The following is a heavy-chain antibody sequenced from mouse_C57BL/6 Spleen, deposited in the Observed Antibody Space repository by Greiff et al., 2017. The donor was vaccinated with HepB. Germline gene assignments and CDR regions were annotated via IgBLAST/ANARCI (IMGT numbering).Heavy chain of an antibody. CDR2: ISSGGDYI. J-gene: IGHJ2*01. V-gene: IGHV5-9-1*02. D-gene: IGHD2-3*01. CDR1: GFTFSSYA. Sequence: EVKLVESGEGLVKPGGSLKLSCAASGFTFSSYAMSWVRQTPEKRLEWVAYISSGGDYIYYADTVKGRFTISRDNARNTLYLPMSSLKSEDTAMYYCTRVYDGDYNYWGQGTTRTVSS. CDR3: TRVYDGDYNY.